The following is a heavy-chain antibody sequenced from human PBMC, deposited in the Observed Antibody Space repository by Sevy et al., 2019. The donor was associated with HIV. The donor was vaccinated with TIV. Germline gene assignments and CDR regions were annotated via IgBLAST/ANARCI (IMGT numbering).Heavy chain of an antibody. D-gene: IGHD3-22*01. CDR3: ARPYRTDPFYYSGSSGYYYPSYFDY. J-gene: IGHJ4*02. CDR2: INQDGSEK. V-gene: IGHV3-7*01. CDR1: GFTFNDYW. Sequence: GGSLRLSCAASGFTFNDYWMTWVRQAPGKGPEWVANINQDGSEKFYVDSVKGRFTISRDNAKNSLYLQMHSLRVEDTAAYYCARPYRTDPFYYSGSSGYYYPSYFDYWGQGTLVTVSS.